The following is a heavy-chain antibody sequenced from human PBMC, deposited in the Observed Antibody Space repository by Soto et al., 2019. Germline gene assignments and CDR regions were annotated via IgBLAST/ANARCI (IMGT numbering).Heavy chain of an antibody. CDR1: GFTFSSYG. V-gene: IGHV3-33*01. J-gene: IGHJ4*02. D-gene: IGHD3-3*01. Sequence: LRISCAASGFTFSSYGMHWVRQAPGKGLEWVAVIWYDGSNKYYADSVKGRFTISRDNSKNTLYLQMNSLRAEDTAVYYCARDYDFWSGYYDPRVQFDYWGQGTLVTAPQ. CDR3: ARDYDFWSGYYDPRVQFDY. CDR2: IWYDGSNK.